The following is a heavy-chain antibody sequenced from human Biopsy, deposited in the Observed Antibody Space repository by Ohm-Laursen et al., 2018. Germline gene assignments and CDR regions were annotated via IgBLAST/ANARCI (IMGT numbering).Heavy chain of an antibody. D-gene: IGHD6-19*01. CDR3: ALQSVAQMKNFDY. CDR1: GFSFTGYY. Sequence: SSVKVSCKASGFSFTGYYIHWVRQAPGQGLEWMGWISPKSGGTNYAQKFQGNITMTKNTSMSTAYMAMSRLRSDDTAVYYCALQSVAQMKNFDYWGQGTLVTVSS. CDR2: ISPKSGGT. J-gene: IGHJ4*02. V-gene: IGHV1-2*02.